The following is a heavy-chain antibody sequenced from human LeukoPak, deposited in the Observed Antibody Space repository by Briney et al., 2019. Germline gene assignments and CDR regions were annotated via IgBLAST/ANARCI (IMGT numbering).Heavy chain of an antibody. J-gene: IGHJ4*01. CDR3: ARDNDKVVDH. CDR1: GYTFSNYG. V-gene: IGHV1-18*01. D-gene: IGHD1-1*01. Sequence: ASVKDSCKNSGYTFSNYGISWVRQAPGQGLEWMGWITAYNGNRLYAQRFQGRITLTTDTSTSTSYMELRSLEYDDTAIYYCARDNDKVVDHWGQGTLVTVSS. CDR2: ITAYNGNR.